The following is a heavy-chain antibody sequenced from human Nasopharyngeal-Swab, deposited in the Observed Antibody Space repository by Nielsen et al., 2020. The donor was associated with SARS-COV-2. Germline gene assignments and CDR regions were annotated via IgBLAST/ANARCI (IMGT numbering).Heavy chain of an antibody. V-gene: IGHV3-11*06. CDR3: GRGHYGLDV. CDR2: IDTRGTHS. J-gene: IGHJ6*02. Sequence: GESLKISCAASGFTFSDHYMSWIRQAPGKGPEWVSYIDTRGTHSNYADSAKGRFTISRDNAKNSLYLEMNSLRVEDTAVYYCGRGHYGLDVWGQGTTVIVSS. CDR1: GFTFSDHY.